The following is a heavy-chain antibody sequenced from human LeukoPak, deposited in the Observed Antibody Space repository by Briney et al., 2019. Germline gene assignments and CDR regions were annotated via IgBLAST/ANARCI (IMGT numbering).Heavy chain of an antibody. CDR2: LNPTGGST. CDR3: AKDGGGGTYFEYFDY. J-gene: IGHJ4*02. V-gene: IGHV1-46*01. Sequence: ASVNVSCTSSGYTFTNHYIHWVRHAPGQGLEWMGTLNPTGGSTGYAQKFQGRVTMTRDTSTSTVYMALSSLRSEDTAVYYCAKDGGGGTYFEYFDYWGQGTLVTVSS. D-gene: IGHD1-26*01. CDR1: GYTFTNHY.